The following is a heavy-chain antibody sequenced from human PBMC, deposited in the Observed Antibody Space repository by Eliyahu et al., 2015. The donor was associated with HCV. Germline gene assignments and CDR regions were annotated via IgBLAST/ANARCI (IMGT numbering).Heavy chain of an antibody. Sequence: QVQLVESGGGVVQPGRSLRLSCAASGFXFXSYAXPWVRQAPGKGLEWVAVISYDGSNKYYADSVKGRFTISRDNSKNTLYLQMNSLRAEDTAVYYCARVPMVYAMTITSSYYYYGMDVWGQGTTVTVSS. V-gene: IGHV3-30-3*01. CDR1: GFXFXSYA. D-gene: IGHD2-8*01. CDR3: ARVPMVYAMTITSSYYYYGMDV. J-gene: IGHJ6*02. CDR2: ISYDGSNK.